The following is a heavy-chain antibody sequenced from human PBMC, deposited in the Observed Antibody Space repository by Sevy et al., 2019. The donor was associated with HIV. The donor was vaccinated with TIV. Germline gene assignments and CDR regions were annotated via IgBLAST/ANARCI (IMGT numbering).Heavy chain of an antibody. J-gene: IGHJ4*02. CDR1: GFTFGDYW. Sequence: WGSLRLSCTASGFTFGDYWMNWVRQAPGKGLEWVGNIKEDGSETYYVDSVKGRFTISRDNAKNSLYLQMNSLRAEDTAVYYCAKGVDSWGQRTLVTVSS. V-gene: IGHV3-7*01. CDR3: AKGVDS. CDR2: IKEDGSET. D-gene: IGHD6-13*01.